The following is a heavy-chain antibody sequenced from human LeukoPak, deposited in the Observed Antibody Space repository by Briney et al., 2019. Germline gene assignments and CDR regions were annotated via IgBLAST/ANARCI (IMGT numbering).Heavy chain of an antibody. CDR3: ARMGDSYGYRGFGY. D-gene: IGHD5-18*01. CDR1: GGSISSYY. J-gene: IGHJ4*02. CDR2: IYYSGST. Sequence: SEALSLTCTVSGGSISSYYWSWIRQPPGKGLEWIGYIYYSGSTNYNPSLKSRVTISVDTSKNQFSLKLSSVTAADTAVYYCARMGDSYGYRGFGYWGQGTLVTVSS. V-gene: IGHV4-59*01.